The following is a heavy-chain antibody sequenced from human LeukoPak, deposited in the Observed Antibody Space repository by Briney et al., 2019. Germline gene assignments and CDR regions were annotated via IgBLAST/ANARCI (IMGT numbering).Heavy chain of an antibody. J-gene: IGHJ4*02. CDR3: AKRYSPTGPFEF. CDR2: IHPDSGGT. V-gene: IGHV1-2*02. CDR1: GYTFTGYQ. D-gene: IGHD5-24*01. Sequence: ASVKVSCEASGYTFTGYQVYWVQQAPGQGLEWMGWIHPDSGGTNYAQTFQGRVTMSRDTSISTAYMELSRLGSDDTAAYYCAKRYSPTGPFEFGGQGTLVSVPS.